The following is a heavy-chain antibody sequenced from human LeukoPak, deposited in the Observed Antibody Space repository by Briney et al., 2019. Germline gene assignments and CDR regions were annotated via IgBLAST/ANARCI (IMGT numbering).Heavy chain of an antibody. CDR2: ISSSSSYI. J-gene: IGHJ6*02. CDR3: ARDRQMATTLDV. V-gene: IGHV3-21*01. CDR1: GFTFSSYS. D-gene: IGHD5-24*01. Sequence: PGGSLRLSCAASGFTFSSYSMNWVRQAPGKGLEWVSSISSSSSYIYYADSVKGRFTISRDNAKNSLYLQMNSLRAEDTAVYYCARDRQMATTLDVWGQGTTVTVSS.